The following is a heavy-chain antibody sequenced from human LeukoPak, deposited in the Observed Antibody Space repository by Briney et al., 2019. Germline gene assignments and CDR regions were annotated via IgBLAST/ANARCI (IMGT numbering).Heavy chain of an antibody. CDR3: ARASGYSSGWSMDV. D-gene: IGHD6-19*01. Sequence: SETLSLTCTVSGGSISSGSYYWSWIRQPAGKGLEWIGRIYTSGSTNYNPSPKSRVTISVDTSKNQFSLKLSSVTAADTAVYYCARASGYSSGWSMDVWGKGTTVTISS. CDR1: GGSISSGSYY. J-gene: IGHJ6*03. CDR2: IYTSGST. V-gene: IGHV4-61*02.